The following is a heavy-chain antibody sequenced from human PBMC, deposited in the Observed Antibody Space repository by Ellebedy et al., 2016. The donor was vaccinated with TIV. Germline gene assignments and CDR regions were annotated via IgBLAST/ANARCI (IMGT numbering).Heavy chain of an antibody. V-gene: IGHV4-34*01. D-gene: IGHD2-21*01. CDR2: INHSGTT. CDR3: GRGRYWGFDV. Sequence: SETLSLXXAVNSGSFTAFYWRWIRQSPGQGLQWLAEINHSGTTNYNPSLDSRVTISVDPSRKQFSLRVTSVTAADTAVYYCGRGRYWGFDVWGQGTVVTVSS. CDR1: SGSFTAFY. J-gene: IGHJ3*01.